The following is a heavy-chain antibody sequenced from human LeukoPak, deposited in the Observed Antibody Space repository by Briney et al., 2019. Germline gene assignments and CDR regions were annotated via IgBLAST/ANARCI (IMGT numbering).Heavy chain of an antibody. Sequence: ESLKISCQGSGYIFTTYWIGWMRQMPGKGLEWMGIIFPGDSDTIYSPSFQGQVTISADKSINTAYLQWSSLKASDTAMYYCATSESQTKFDYWGQGTLVTASS. CDR2: IFPGDSDT. CDR3: ATSESQTKFDY. CDR1: GYIFTTYW. J-gene: IGHJ4*02. D-gene: IGHD1/OR15-1a*01. V-gene: IGHV5-51*01.